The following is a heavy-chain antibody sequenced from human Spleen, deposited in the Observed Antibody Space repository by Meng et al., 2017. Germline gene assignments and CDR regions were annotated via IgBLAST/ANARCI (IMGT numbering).Heavy chain of an antibody. J-gene: IGHJ3*02. D-gene: IGHD1-1*01. CDR2: INHSGST. CDR3: ARDPHNWNEYAFDI. CDR1: GGSFSGYY. V-gene: IGHV4-34*01. Sequence: SETLSLTCAVYGGSFSGYYWSWIRQPPGKGLEWIGEINHSGSTNYNPSLKSRVTISVDTSKNQFSLKLSSVTAADTAVYYCARDPHNWNEYAFDIWGQGTMVTVS.